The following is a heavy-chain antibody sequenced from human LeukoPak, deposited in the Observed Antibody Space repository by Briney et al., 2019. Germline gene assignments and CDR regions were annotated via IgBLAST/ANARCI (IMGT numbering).Heavy chain of an antibody. Sequence: PSQTLSLTCTVSGGSISSGGYYWSWIRQHPGKGLEWIGYIYYSGSTYYNPSLKSRVTISVDTSKNQFSLKLSSVTAADTAVYYCARGQDYDSSGRGGLDYWGQGTLVTVSS. CDR2: IYYSGST. D-gene: IGHD3-22*01. J-gene: IGHJ4*02. V-gene: IGHV4-31*03. CDR1: GGSISSGGYY. CDR3: ARGQDYDSSGRGGLDY.